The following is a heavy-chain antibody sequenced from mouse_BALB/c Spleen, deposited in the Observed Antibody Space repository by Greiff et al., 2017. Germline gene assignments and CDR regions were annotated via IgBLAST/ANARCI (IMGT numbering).Heavy chain of an antibody. V-gene: IGHV1-62-2*01. CDR2: FYPGSGSI. J-gene: IGHJ2*01. CDR1: GYTFTEYI. Sequence: QVQLQQSGAGLVKPGASVKLSCKASGYTFTEYIIHWVKQRSGQGLEWIGWFYPGSGSIKYNEKFKDKATLTADKSSSTVYMELSRLTSEDSAVYFCARHEEGTTVVEGYFDYWGQGTTLTVSS. CDR3: ARHEEGTTVVEGYFDY. D-gene: IGHD1-1*01.